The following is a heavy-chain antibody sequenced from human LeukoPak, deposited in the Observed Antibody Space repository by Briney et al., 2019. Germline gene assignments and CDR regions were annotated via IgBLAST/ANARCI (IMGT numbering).Heavy chain of an antibody. CDR3: ANFFVLPLTFDY. V-gene: IGHV3-21*01. CDR2: ISSSSSYI. Sequence: LGGSLRLSCAASGFTFSSYSMNWVRQAPGKGLEWVSSISSSSSYIYYADSVKGRFTISRDNVKNSLYLQMNSLRAEDTAVYYCANFFVLPLTFDYWGQGTLVTVSS. J-gene: IGHJ4*02. D-gene: IGHD3-3*01. CDR1: GFTFSSYS.